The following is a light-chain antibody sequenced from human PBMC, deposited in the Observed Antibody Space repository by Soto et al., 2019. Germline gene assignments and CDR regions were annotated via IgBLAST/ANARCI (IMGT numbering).Light chain of an antibody. CDR1: SSDVGGYNF. Sequence: QSALTQPASVSGSPGQSITISCTGTSSDVGGYNFVSWYQQLPGKAPKLIIYEVSNRPSGVSNRFSGSKSGNTASLTISGLQAEDEADYYCTSYAGSNNRGVFGSGTKLTVL. V-gene: IGLV2-14*01. CDR2: EVS. CDR3: TSYAGSNNRGV. J-gene: IGLJ1*01.